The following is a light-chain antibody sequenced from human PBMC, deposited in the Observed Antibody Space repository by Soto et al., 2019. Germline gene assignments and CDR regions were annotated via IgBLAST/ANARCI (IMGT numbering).Light chain of an antibody. Sequence: EIGLTQSPGTLSLSPGERATLSCRASQSVSISYLAWYQQKPGQAPRLLIYGASSRATGIPDRFSGSGSGTDFTLTISRLEPEDFAVYYCQKYGSSPPTFGPGTKVDIK. CDR1: QSVSISY. J-gene: IGKJ3*01. V-gene: IGKV3-20*01. CDR2: GAS. CDR3: QKYGSSPPT.